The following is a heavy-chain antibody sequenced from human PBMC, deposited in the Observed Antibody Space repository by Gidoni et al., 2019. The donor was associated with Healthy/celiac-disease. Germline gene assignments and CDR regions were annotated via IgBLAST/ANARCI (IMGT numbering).Heavy chain of an antibody. CDR2: ISWNSGSI. D-gene: IGHD4-4*01. Sequence: EVQLVESGGGLVQPGRSLRLSCAASGFTFDDYAMHWVRQAPGKGLEWVSGISWNSGSIGYADSVKGRFTISRDNAKNSLYLQMNSLRAEDTALYYCAKDRHSNYVGNWFDPWGQGTLVTVSS. V-gene: IGHV3-9*01. CDR1: GFTFDDYA. J-gene: IGHJ5*02. CDR3: AKDRHSNYVGNWFDP.